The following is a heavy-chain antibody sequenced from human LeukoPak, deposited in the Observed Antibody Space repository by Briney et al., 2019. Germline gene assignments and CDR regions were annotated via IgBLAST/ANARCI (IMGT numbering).Heavy chain of an antibody. V-gene: IGHV3-30*04. CDR1: GFTFSSYA. D-gene: IGHD3-22*01. CDR2: ISYDGSNK. J-gene: IGHJ4*02. Sequence: GSLRLSCAASGFTFSSYAMSWVRQAPGKGLEWVAVISYDGSNKYYADSVKGRFTISRDNSKNTLYLQMDSLRAEDTAVYYCARGIVTMIVVIDYWGQGTLVTVSS. CDR3: ARGIVTMIVVIDY.